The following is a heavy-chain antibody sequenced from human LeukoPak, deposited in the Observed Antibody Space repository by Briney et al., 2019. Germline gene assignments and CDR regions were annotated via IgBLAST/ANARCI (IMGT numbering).Heavy chain of an antibody. CDR3: ARDCSSTSCFPPD. D-gene: IGHD2-2*01. CDR2: IIPILGIA. Sequence: SVKVSCKASGGTFSSYAISWVRQAPGQGLEWMGRIIPILGIANYAQKFQGRVTITADKSTSTAYMELSSLRSEDTAVYYCARDCSSTSCFPPDWGQGTLVTVSS. J-gene: IGHJ4*02. CDR1: GGTFSSYA. V-gene: IGHV1-69*04.